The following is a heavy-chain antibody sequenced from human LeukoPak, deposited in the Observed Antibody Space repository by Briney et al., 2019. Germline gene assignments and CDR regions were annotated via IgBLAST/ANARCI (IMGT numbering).Heavy chain of an antibody. CDR1: GGSFSGYY. Sequence: PSETLSLTCAVYGGSFSGYYWSWIRQPPGKGLEWIGEINHSGSTNYNPSLKSRVTISVDTSKNHFSLKLSSVTAADTAVYYCASRRGEYDYAWGSYCYTGYTFDYWGQGTLVTVSS. D-gene: IGHD3-16*02. V-gene: IGHV4-34*01. J-gene: IGHJ4*02. CDR2: INHSGST. CDR3: ASRRGEYDYAWGSYCYTGYTFDY.